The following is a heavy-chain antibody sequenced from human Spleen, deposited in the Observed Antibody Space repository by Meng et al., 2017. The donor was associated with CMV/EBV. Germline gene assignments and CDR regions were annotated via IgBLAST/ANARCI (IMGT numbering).Heavy chain of an antibody. CDR3: AKAFSSSWYREYYDY. J-gene: IGHJ4*02. CDR1: GFTFSSYA. CDR2: ITGSGGST. D-gene: IGHD6-13*01. Sequence: GGSLRLSCAASGFTFSSYAMSWVRQAPGKGLEWVSAITGSGGSTYYADSVKGRFTISRDNSKNTLYLQLSSLRAEDTAVYYRAKAFSSSWYREYYDYWGQGTLVTVSS. V-gene: IGHV3-23*01.